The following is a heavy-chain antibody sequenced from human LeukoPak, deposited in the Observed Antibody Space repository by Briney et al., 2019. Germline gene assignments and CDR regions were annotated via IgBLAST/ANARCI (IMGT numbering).Heavy chain of an antibody. V-gene: IGHV3-30*18. CDR1: GFTFSSYG. J-gene: IGHJ6*02. CDR3: AKAPPSSSSLYYYYGMDV. CDR2: ISYDGSNK. Sequence: GRSLRLSCAASGFTFSSYGMHWVRQAPGKGLERVAVISYDGSNKYYADSVKGRFTISRDNSKNTLYLQMNSLRAEDTAVYYCAKAPPSSSSLYYYYGMDVWGQGTTVTVSS. D-gene: IGHD6-6*01.